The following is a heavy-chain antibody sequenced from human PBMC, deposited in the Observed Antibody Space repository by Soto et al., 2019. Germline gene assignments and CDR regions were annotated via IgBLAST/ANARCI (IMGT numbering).Heavy chain of an antibody. V-gene: IGHV5-51*01. Sequence: PGESLKISCRCSGYTFSNLWIAWVRHLPGKGLEWMGIIYPGDHETRYSPSFHGKVTISADKSINTAYLQWSSLEASDSAFYYCARSPRSSPYFDYWGQGALVTV. CDR3: ARSPRSSPYFDY. CDR2: IYPGDHET. J-gene: IGHJ4*02. D-gene: IGHD6-13*01. CDR1: GYTFSNLW.